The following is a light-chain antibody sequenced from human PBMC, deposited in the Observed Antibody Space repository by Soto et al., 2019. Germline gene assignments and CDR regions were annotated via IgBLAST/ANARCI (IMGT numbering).Light chain of an antibody. V-gene: IGLV2-14*03. CDR1: SSDVGAY. CDR2: GVS. J-gene: IGLJ2*01. Sequence: QSALTQPASVSGSPGQSITISCTGASSDVGAYVSWYQHHPGKGTRLMIYGVSNRPSGVSNRFSGSKSGNTASLTISGLQAEDEGDYYCSSYSSSNTVLFGGGTKLTVL. CDR3: SSYSSSNTVL.